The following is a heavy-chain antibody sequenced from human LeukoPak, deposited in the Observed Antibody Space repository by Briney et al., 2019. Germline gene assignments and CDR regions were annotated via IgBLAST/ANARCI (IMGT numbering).Heavy chain of an antibody. Sequence: SETLSLTCAVYDGSLSGNFWWSWIRQPPEKGLEWIEEISHSGGTNYNPSFKSRVTMSVDTSKNHVSLKLTSVTAEDTAVYYCARGHDYIWRMSGYWGQGTLVTVSS. J-gene: IGHJ4*02. D-gene: IGHD3-16*01. CDR1: DGSLSGNF. CDR2: ISHSGGT. V-gene: IGHV4-34*01. CDR3: ARGHDYIWRMSGY.